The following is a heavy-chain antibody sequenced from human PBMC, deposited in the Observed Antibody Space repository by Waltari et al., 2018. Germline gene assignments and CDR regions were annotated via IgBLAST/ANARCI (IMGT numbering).Heavy chain of an antibody. Sequence: QLQLQESGPGLVKPSETLSLTCTVPGGSISSSCYYWGCIRQPPGKGLEWIGSLYYSGRTYYTTSLKSRVTISVYTSQNPFSLKLSSVPAADTAVYYCARVEDYDFWSGYLDYFDYWGQGTLVTVSS. CDR1: GGSISSSCYY. CDR2: LYYSGRT. D-gene: IGHD3-3*01. J-gene: IGHJ4*02. V-gene: IGHV4-39*07. CDR3: ARVEDYDFWSGYLDYFDY.